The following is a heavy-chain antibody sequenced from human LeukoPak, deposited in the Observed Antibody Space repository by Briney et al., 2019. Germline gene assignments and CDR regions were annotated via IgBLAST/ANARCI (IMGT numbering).Heavy chain of an antibody. CDR3: ARDNTYSSGGNYYDRFDY. CDR2: INQDGSKI. V-gene: IGHV3-7*01. D-gene: IGHD3-22*01. J-gene: IGHJ4*02. Sequence: GGSLRLSCAVSEFTFSTYWMTWVRQAPWKGLEWVANINQDGSKINYVDSVKGRFTISRDNAKNSLYLQMNSLRAEDTAVYYCARDNTYSSGGNYYDRFDYWGQGTLVTVSS. CDR1: EFTFSTYW.